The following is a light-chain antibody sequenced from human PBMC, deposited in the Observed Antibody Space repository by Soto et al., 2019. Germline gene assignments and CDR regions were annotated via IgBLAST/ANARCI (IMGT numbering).Light chain of an antibody. Sequence: EIVLTQSPATLSLYPGERATLSCRASQSVSSYLAWYQQKPGQAPRLLIYDASNRATGIPARFSGSGSGTDFTLTISSLEPEDFAVYYCQQRSNWPPSITFGQGTRLAIK. CDR1: QSVSSY. CDR2: DAS. V-gene: IGKV3-11*01. CDR3: QQRSNWPPSIT. J-gene: IGKJ5*01.